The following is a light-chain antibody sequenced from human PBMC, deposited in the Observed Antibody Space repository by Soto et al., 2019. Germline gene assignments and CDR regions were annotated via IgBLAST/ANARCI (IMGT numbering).Light chain of an antibody. CDR1: QSISSY. CDR2: AAS. V-gene: IGKV1-39*01. Sequence: DFQMTQSPSSLSASVGDRVTITCRASQSISSYLNWYQQKPGKAPKLLIYAASSLQSGVPSRFSGSGSGTDFTLTISSLQPEDFATYYCQQSYSTLRITFGQGTRLEIK. J-gene: IGKJ5*01. CDR3: QQSYSTLRIT.